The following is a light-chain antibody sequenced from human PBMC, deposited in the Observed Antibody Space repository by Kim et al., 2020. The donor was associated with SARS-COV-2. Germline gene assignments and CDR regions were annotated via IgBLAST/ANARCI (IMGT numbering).Light chain of an antibody. CDR3: QVWDSSSDHVV. V-gene: IGLV3-21*04. Sequence: AQGKTARITGGGNNIGSKSVNWYRQRPGQGPVLVIYYESDRPSGIPERFAGANSGNTATLTISRVEAGDEADYYCQVWDSSSDHVVFGGGTKLTVL. J-gene: IGLJ2*01. CDR2: YES. CDR1: NIGSKS.